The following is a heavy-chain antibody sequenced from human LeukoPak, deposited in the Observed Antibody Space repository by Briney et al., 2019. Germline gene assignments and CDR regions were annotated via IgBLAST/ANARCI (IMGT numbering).Heavy chain of an antibody. V-gene: IGHV3-23*01. J-gene: IGHJ4*02. Sequence: GGSLRLSCAASGFTFSSYDMTWVRQAPGKGLECVSAISGNGGSTYYADSVRGRFTISRDNSKNTLYLQMNSLRAEDTAVYYCAKATGAFSYDTPDYWGQGTLVTVSS. D-gene: IGHD3-16*01. CDR2: ISGNGGST. CDR1: GFTFSSYD. CDR3: AKATGAFSYDTPDY.